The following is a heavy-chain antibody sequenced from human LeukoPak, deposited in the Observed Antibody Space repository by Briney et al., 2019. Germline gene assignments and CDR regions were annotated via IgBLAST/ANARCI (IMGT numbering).Heavy chain of an antibody. CDR3: TRDNYRYGDHDY. J-gene: IGHJ4*02. V-gene: IGHV3-43*02. CDR1: GFTVNAYS. Sequence: GGSLRLSCAASGFTVNAYSMHWVRQAPGKGLEWVSLINNSGANYADSVKGRFTISRDNSKNSLFLQMNSLRTEDTAMYYCTRDNYRYGDHDYWGQGTLVTVSS. CDR2: INNSGA. D-gene: IGHD4-17*01.